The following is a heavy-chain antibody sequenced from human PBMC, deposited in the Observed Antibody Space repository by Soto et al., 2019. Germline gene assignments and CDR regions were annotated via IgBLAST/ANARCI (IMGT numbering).Heavy chain of an antibody. V-gene: IGHV3-33*01. Sequence: GGSLRLSCAASGFTFGSYGMHWVRQAPGKGLEWVAVIWYDGSNKYYADSVKGRFTISRDNSKNTLYLQMNSLRAEDTAVYYCARDRMAGTGWFDPWGQGTLVTVSS. J-gene: IGHJ5*02. CDR1: GFTFGSYG. CDR3: ARDRMAGTGWFDP. CDR2: IWYDGSNK. D-gene: IGHD6-19*01.